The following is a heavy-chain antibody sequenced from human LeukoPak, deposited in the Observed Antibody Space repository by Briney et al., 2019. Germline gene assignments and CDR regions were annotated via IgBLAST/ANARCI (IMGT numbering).Heavy chain of an antibody. V-gene: IGHV1-69*13. Sequence: ASVKVSCTASGGTFSSYAISWVRQAPGQGLEWMGGIIPIFGTANYAQKFQGRVTITADESTSTAYMELSSLRSEDTAVYYCARTNYSGYSSSWYLDVWGQGTTVTVSS. CDR1: GGTFSSYA. CDR2: IIPIFGTA. J-gene: IGHJ6*02. D-gene: IGHD6-13*01. CDR3: ARTNYSGYSSSWYLDV.